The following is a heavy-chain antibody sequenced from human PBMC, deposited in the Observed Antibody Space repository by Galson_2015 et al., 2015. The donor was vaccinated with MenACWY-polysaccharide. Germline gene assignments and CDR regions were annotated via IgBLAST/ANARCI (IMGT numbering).Heavy chain of an antibody. D-gene: IGHD3/OR15-3a*01. V-gene: IGHV3-7*01. J-gene: IGHJ2*01. CDR2: IKQDGGEK. CDR1: GFSFSNYW. Sequence: SLRLSCAASGFSFSNYWMSWVRQAPGKGLQWVANIKQDGGEKYYVDSVKGRFSISRDNAKNLLYLQMDILRPEDTAVFYRARFPHDVWTGYYPNRYFDLWGRGTLVTVSS. CDR3: ARFPHDVWTGYYPNRYFDL.